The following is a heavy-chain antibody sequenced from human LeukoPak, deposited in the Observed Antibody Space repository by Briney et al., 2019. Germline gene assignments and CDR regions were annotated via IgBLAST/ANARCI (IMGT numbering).Heavy chain of an antibody. Sequence: PGRSLRLSCAASGFTFSSYGMHWVRQGPGKGLEWVAVISYDGSNKYYADSVKGRFTISRDNSKNTLYLQMNSLRAEDTAVYYCAKDVRALESWGQGTLVTVSS. CDR2: ISYDGSNK. J-gene: IGHJ5*01. CDR1: GFTFSSYG. V-gene: IGHV3-30*18. CDR3: AKDVRALES.